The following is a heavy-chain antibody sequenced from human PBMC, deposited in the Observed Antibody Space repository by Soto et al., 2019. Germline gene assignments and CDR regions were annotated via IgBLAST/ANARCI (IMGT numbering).Heavy chain of an antibody. CDR3: ARLTRGVYDLDRLWEKFDY. D-gene: IGHD5-12*01. J-gene: IGHJ4*02. CDR2: IYWDDDK. Sequence: QITVKESGLTLVKPTETLTLTSTFSGFSLSSIGMGVGWIRQPPGKALEWLTLIYWDDDKRYSPSLSSRLTITKDPSKNQVDLTMTNMDPVDTATYYCARLTRGVYDLDRLWEKFDYWGQGALVTVS. CDR1: GFSLSSIGMG. V-gene: IGHV2-5*02.